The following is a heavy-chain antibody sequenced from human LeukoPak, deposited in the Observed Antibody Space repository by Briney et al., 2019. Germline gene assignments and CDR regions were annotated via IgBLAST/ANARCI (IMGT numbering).Heavy chain of an antibody. Sequence: GGSLRLSCAASGFTFSDYYRSWIRQAPGKGLEWVSYISSSGSTIYYADSVKGRFTISRDNAKNSLYLQMNSLRAEDTAVYYCARGYCSGCSCYSGDYFDYWGQGTLVTVSS. J-gene: IGHJ4*02. V-gene: IGHV3-11*04. CDR2: ISSSGSTI. CDR1: GFTFSDYY. D-gene: IGHD2-15*01. CDR3: ARGYCSGCSCYSGDYFDY.